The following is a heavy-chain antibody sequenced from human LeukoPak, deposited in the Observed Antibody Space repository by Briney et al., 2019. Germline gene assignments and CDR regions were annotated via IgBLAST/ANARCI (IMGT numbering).Heavy chain of an antibody. J-gene: IGHJ5*02. CDR1: GGSISSYY. Sequence: PSETLSLTCTVSGGSISSYYWGWIRQPPGKGLEWIGSIYYSGSTYYNPSLKSRVTISVDTSKNQFSLKLSSVTAADTAVYYCARDIVLMVYGRNRFDPWGQGTLVTVSS. CDR2: IYYSGST. D-gene: IGHD2-8*01. CDR3: ARDIVLMVYGRNRFDP. V-gene: IGHV4-39*02.